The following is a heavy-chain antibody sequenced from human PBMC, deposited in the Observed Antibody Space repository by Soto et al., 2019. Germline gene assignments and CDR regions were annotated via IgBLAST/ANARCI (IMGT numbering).Heavy chain of an antibody. V-gene: IGHV3-7*03. CDR2: IKHDGSEK. D-gene: IGHD3-22*01. CDR3: ARGGWGYFDSGGYFWFDY. J-gene: IGHJ4*02. CDR1: GFTFSNSW. Sequence: QLVESGGGLVQPGGSLRLSCATSGFTFSNSWMTWVRQAPGKGLEWVANIKHDGSEKYYLDSVKGRYTISRDNAKDSLYLQMNSLRAEDTAVYYCARGGWGYFDSGGYFWFDYWGQGTLVTVSS.